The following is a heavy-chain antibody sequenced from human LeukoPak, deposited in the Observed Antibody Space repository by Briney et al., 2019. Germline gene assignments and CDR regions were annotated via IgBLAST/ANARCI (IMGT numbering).Heavy chain of an antibody. CDR2: IWYDGSNK. D-gene: IGHD6-19*01. CDR3: ARFLYSSGLDY. V-gene: IGHV3-33*01. CDR1: GFTFSSYG. Sequence: QSGKPLRLSCAASGFTFSSYGMHWVRQAPGKGLEWVAVIWYDGSNKYYADSVKGRFTISRDNSKNTLSLQMNSLRAEDTAVYYCARFLYSSGLDYWGQGTLVAVSS. J-gene: IGHJ4*02.